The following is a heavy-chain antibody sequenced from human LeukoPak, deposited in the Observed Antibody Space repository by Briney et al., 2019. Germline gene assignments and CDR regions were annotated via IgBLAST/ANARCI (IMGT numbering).Heavy chain of an antibody. J-gene: IGHJ4*02. CDR3: ARHPELYFFDY. V-gene: IGHV4-61*05. Sequence: SETLSLTCTVSGGSISSSSYYWSWIRQPPGKGLEWIGYISYSGSTNYNPSLKSRVTISADTSKNQVSLTLSSVTAADTAAYYCARHPELYFFDYWGQGTLVTVSS. CDR1: GGSISSSSYY. CDR2: ISYSGST. D-gene: IGHD3-10*01.